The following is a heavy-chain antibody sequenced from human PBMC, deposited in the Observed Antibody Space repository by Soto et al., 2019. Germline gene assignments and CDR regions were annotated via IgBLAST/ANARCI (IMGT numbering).Heavy chain of an antibody. V-gene: IGHV3-66*01. J-gene: IGHJ4*01. CDR3: ARVPDSTGWYFAY. CDR1: GITVSSNY. Sequence: PGGSLRLSCSASGITVSSNYMSWVRQAPGKGLEWVSIIYTSGSTYYADSVKGRFTFSRDNSKNTLYLQMSSLRAEDTAVYYCARVPDSTGWYFAYCGHDTLVIVSS. CDR2: IYTSGST. D-gene: IGHD6-19*01.